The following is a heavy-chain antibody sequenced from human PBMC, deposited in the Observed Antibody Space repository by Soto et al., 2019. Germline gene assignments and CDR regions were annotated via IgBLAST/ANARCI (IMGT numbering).Heavy chain of an antibody. CDR1: GGSFSGHS. J-gene: IGHJ5*01. Sequence: QVQLQQWGAGLLKPSETLSLTCAVYGGSFSGHSWTWIRQSPGKGLEWIGEINHSGRVNYSPSLKCRVTISLDTSKNQSSLTLSAVTAADTAMYYCSTRAYDTNGYYRFDPWGQGTLVTVSS. CDR3: STRAYDTNGYYRFDP. CDR2: INHSGRV. V-gene: IGHV4-34*01. D-gene: IGHD3-22*01.